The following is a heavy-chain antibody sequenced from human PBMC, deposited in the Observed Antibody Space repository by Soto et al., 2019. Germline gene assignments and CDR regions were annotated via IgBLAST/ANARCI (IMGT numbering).Heavy chain of an antibody. J-gene: IGHJ4*02. CDR3: ATFPRYSKRGY. D-gene: IGHD4-4*01. CDR2: ISESGNTI. CDR1: GFTFSSHE. V-gene: IGHV3-48*03. Sequence: EVQLVESGGGLVQPGGSLRLSCAASGFTFSSHEMNWVRQAPGKGLEWVSYISESGNTIYYADSVKGRFTISRDNAKNSLYLQMNSLRAEDTAVYYCATFPRYSKRGYWGQGTLVTVSS.